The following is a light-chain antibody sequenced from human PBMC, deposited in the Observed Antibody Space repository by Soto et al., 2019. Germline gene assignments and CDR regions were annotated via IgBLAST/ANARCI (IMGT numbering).Light chain of an antibody. CDR3: QQYNNWPPIT. CDR2: SAS. Sequence: EIVLTQSSGTLSLSPGERATLSCRASQRISTNVAWYQHKPGQAPRLLIYSASTRATGIAARFSGSGSGTEFTLTISSLQSEDFAVYYCQQYNNWPPITFGGGTKVDIK. V-gene: IGKV3-15*01. J-gene: IGKJ4*01. CDR1: QRISTN.